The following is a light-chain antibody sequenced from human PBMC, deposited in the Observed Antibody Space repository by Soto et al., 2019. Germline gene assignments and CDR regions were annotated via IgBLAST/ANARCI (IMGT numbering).Light chain of an antibody. CDR3: QQRRSWQVT. V-gene: IGKV3D-11*02. Sequence: ENVLTQSPATLSFSPGEGATLSCRASQSINTYLAWYQQKPGQAPRLLIYDASKRATGIPARFSGSGSGTNFTLTISSLEPEDFAVYYCQQRRSWQVTFGQGTRLE. CDR2: DAS. J-gene: IGKJ5*01. CDR1: QSINTY.